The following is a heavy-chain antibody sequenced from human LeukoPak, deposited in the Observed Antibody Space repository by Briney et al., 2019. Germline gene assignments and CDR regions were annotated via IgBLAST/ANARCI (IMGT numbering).Heavy chain of an antibody. D-gene: IGHD6-19*01. J-gene: IGHJ3*02. CDR3: ARDRSSGWYGDAFDI. CDR2: IIPIFGTA. Sequence: SVKVSCKASGGTFSSYAISWVRQAPGQRLEWMGRIIPIFGTANYAQKFQGRVTITTDESTSTAYMELSSLRSEDTAVYYCARDRSSGWYGDAFDIWGQGTMLTVSS. CDR1: GGTFSSYA. V-gene: IGHV1-69*05.